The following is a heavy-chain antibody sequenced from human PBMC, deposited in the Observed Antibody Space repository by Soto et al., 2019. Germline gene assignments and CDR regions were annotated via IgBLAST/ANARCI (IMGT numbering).Heavy chain of an antibody. V-gene: IGHV1-69*12. Sequence: QVQLVQSGAEVKKPGSSVKVSCKDSGGTFSSYAISWVRQAPGQGLEWMGGIIPIFGTANYAQKFQGRVTFTADESTSTAYMELSSLSSEDTAVYYCARVVTVVKSFHYWYFDLWGRGTLVTVSS. CDR1: GGTFSSYA. D-gene: IGHD2-15*01. J-gene: IGHJ2*01. CDR2: IIPIFGTA. CDR3: ARVVTVVKSFHYWYFDL.